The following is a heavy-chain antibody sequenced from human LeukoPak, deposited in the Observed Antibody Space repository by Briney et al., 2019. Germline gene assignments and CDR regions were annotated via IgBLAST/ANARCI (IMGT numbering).Heavy chain of an antibody. CDR2: ISYDGSNK. J-gene: IGHJ4*02. V-gene: IGHV3-30*01. CDR1: GFTFSSYA. Sequence: PGGSLRLSCAASGFTFSSYAMHWVRQAPGKGLEWVAVISYDGSNKYYADSVKGRFTISRDNSKNTLCLQMNSLRAEDTAVYYCARVVRKYYSSTSCHSPFDYWGQGTLVTVSS. D-gene: IGHD2-2*01. CDR3: ARVVRKYYSSTSCHSPFDY.